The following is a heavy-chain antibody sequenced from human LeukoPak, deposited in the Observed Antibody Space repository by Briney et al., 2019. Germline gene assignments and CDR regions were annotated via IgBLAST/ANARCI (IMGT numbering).Heavy chain of an antibody. CDR3: ARIQSRIIAARPGNPAFDY. Sequence: GASVKVSCKASAYTFTGYGISWVRQAPGQGLEWMGWISAYNGNTNYAQKLEGRLTMTTDTSTSTVYMELKSLRSDDTAVYYCARIQSRIIAARPGNPAFDYWGRGTLVTVSS. V-gene: IGHV1-18*01. CDR2: ISAYNGNT. CDR1: AYTFTGYG. D-gene: IGHD6-6*01. J-gene: IGHJ4*02.